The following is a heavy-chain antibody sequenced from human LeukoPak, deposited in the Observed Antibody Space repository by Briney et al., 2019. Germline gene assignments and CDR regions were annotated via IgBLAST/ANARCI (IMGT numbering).Heavy chain of an antibody. D-gene: IGHD6-19*01. V-gene: IGHV4-59*01. J-gene: IGHJ2*01. CDR2: IYYSGST. Sequence: KTSETLSLTCTVSGGSISSYYWSWIRQPPGKGLEWIGYIYYSGSTNYNPSLKSRVTISVDTSKNQFSLKLSSVTAADTAVYYCARDGAVAGYFDLWGRGTLVTVSS. CDR3: ARDGAVAGYFDL. CDR1: GGSISSYY.